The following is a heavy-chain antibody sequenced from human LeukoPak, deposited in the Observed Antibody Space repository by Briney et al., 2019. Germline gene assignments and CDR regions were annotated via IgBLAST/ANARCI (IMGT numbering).Heavy chain of an antibody. CDR1: GFTFSSYW. CDR3: ARDMATMINWFDP. CDR2: IKQDGSEK. D-gene: IGHD5-24*01. J-gene: IGHJ5*02. V-gene: IGHV3-7*03. Sequence: PGGSLRLSCAASGFTFSSYWMSWVRQAPGKGLEWVANIKQDGSEKYYVDSVKGRFTISRDNAKNSLYLQMNSLRAEDTAVYYCARDMATMINWFDPWGQGTLVTVSS.